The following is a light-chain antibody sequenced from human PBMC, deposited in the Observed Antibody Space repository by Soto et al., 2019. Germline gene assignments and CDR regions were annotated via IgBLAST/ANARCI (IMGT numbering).Light chain of an antibody. CDR2: SAS. V-gene: IGKV3-20*01. CDR3: QQYSSYSYT. Sequence: EIVLTQSPGTLSLSPGERATLSCRASQSVTSTYLAWYQQKPGQAPRLLIYSASSRATGIPDRFSGSGSGTDFTLTISSLQPDDFATYYCQQYSSYSYTFGQGTKLEIK. J-gene: IGKJ2*01. CDR1: QSVTSTY.